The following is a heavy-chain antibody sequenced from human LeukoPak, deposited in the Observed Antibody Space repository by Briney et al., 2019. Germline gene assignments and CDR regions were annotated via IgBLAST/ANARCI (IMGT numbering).Heavy chain of an antibody. J-gene: IGHJ3*01. CDR2: FYHGGST. V-gene: IGHV4-38-2*02. Sequence: PSETLSLTCTVSGYFISTGYYWDWIRQPPGKGLEWIGTFYHGGSTYYNPSLKSRVTMSIDMSKNQFSLRLTSVTAADTAVYYCARVPPDYNDLHDALDLWGQGTVVTVSS. CDR1: GYFISTGYY. CDR3: ARVPPDYNDLHDALDL. D-gene: IGHD4-17*01.